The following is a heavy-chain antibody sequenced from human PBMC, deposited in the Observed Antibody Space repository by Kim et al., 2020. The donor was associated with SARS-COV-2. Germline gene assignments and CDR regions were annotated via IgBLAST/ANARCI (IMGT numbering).Heavy chain of an antibody. Sequence: ASVKVSCKTSGYAFTGYFLHWVRQAPGQGLEWIGRINPNTGGANSAQKFRGRVTLTRDTSISTAYMELRSLKYDDTAVYYCARDGEWLQNFDYWGQGTLVTVSS. CDR2: INPNTGGA. J-gene: IGHJ4*02. CDR1: GYAFTGYF. V-gene: IGHV1-2*06. CDR3: ARDGEWLQNFDY. D-gene: IGHD5-12*01.